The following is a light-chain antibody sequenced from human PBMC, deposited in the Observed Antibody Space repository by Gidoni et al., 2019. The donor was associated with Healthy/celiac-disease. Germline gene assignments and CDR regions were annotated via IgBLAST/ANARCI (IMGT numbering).Light chain of an antibody. CDR3: QQYGSSYT. V-gene: IGKV3-20*01. CDR2: GAS. Sequence: IVLTQSPGILSLSPGERATLYCRASQSVSSSYLAWYQQKPGQAPRLLIYGASSRATGIPDRFSGSGSGTDFTLTISRLEPEDFAVYYCQQYGSSYTFGQGTKLEIK. CDR1: QSVSSSY. J-gene: IGKJ2*01.